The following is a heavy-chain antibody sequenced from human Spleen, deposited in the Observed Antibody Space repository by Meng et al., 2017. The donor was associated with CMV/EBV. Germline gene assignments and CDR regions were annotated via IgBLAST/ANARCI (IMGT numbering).Heavy chain of an antibody. CDR3: ATDKQQLAYFFDY. CDR1: GGTLSNYA. CDR2: VIPISGSP. V-gene: IGHV1-69*05. Sequence: KASGGTLSNYAVGWVRQAPGQGLEWLGGVIPISGSPHYPQKFQGRVTMTTDESTGTAYMELSGLTSEDTAVYYCATDKQQLAYFFDYWGQGTLVTVSS. J-gene: IGHJ4*02. D-gene: IGHD5-12*01.